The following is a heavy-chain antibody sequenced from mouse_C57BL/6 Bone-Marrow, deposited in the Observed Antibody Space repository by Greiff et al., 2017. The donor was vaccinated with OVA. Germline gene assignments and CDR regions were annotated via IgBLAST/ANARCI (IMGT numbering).Heavy chain of an antibody. Sequence: VQLQQSGAELVRPWASVTLSCKASGYTFTDYEMHWVKQTPVHGLEWIGAIDPETGGTAYNQKFKGKAILSADKSYSTAYMELRSLKSDDSAVYYCTRNPHYYGSSYWYFDVWGTGTTVTVSS. J-gene: IGHJ1*03. D-gene: IGHD1-1*01. CDR2: IDPETGGT. CDR3: TRNPHYYGSSYWYFDV. CDR1: GYTFTDYE. V-gene: IGHV1-15*01.